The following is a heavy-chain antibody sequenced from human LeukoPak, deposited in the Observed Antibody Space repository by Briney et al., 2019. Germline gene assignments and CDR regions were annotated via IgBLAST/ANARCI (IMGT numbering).Heavy chain of an antibody. J-gene: IGHJ4*02. CDR3: ARRVATSGNFFDY. D-gene: IGHD3-3*01. CDR2: IYYSGSV. Sequence: SSETLSLTCTVVGGTINSRNQYWGWIRQSPGKGLEWIGSIYYSGSVNDNPSLQSRVTISVDTSRNQFSLKLTSMTVADTGVYFCARRVATSGNFFDYWGPGTLVTVS. CDR1: GGTINSRNQY. V-gene: IGHV4-39*01.